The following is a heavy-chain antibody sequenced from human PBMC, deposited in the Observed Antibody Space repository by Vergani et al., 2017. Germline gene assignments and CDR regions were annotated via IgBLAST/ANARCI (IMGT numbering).Heavy chain of an antibody. V-gene: IGHV3-23*01. D-gene: IGHD3/OR15-3a*01. CDR3: ARVLWDYDAFDI. CDR2: ISGSGGST. CDR1: GGSISSGGYY. Sequence: VQLQESGPGLVKPSQTLSLTCTVSGGSISSGGYYWSWIRQHPGKGLEWVSAISGSGGSTYYADSVKGRFTISRDNSKNTLYLQMNSLRAEDTAVYYCARVLWDYDAFDIWGQGTMVTVSS. J-gene: IGHJ3*02.